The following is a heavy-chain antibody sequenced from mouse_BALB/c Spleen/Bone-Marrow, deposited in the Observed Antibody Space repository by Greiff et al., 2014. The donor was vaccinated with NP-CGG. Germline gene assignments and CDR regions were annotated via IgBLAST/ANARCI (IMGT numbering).Heavy chain of an antibody. CDR1: GFNIKDTY. V-gene: IGHV14-3*02. J-gene: IGHJ3*01. CDR2: IDPANGNT. Sequence: EVQLQQSGAELVKPGASVKLSCTASGFNIKDTYMHWVEQRPEQDLEWIGRIDPANGNTKYDPKLQGKATITADTSSNTAYLQLSSLTSEDTAVYYCARNTQFAYWGQGTLVTVSA. D-gene: IGHD5-1-1*01. CDR3: ARNTQFAY.